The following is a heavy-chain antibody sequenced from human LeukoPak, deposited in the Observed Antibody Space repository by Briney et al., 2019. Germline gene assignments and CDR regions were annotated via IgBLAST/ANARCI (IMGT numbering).Heavy chain of an antibody. CDR3: ARARYSSGCPLDY. Sequence: PGGSLRLSCAASGFTFSDYYMSWIRQAPGKGLEWVSYISSSGSTIYYADSVKGRFTISRDNSKNTLYLQMNSLRAEDTAVYYCARARYSSGCPLDYWGQGTLVTVSS. J-gene: IGHJ4*02. D-gene: IGHD6-19*01. V-gene: IGHV3-11*01. CDR2: ISSSGSTI. CDR1: GFTFSDYY.